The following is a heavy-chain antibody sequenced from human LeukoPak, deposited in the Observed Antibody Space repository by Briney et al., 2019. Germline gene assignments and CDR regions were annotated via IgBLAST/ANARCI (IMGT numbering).Heavy chain of an antibody. Sequence: AGGSLRLSCAVSGFTVSTNYMNWVRQAPGKGLEWVSVIYSAGSTYYADSVKGRFTISRDNSTLYLQMNSLRHEDSAVYYCARDPEDLYFYMDVWGKGTRVTVSS. CDR3: ARDPEDLYFYMDV. CDR1: GFTVSTNY. CDR2: IYSAGST. J-gene: IGHJ6*03. V-gene: IGHV3-66*01. D-gene: IGHD3-16*01.